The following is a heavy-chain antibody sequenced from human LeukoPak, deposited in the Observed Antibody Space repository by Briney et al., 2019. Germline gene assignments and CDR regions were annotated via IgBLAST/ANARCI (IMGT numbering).Heavy chain of an antibody. D-gene: IGHD5-18*01. J-gene: IGHJ6*03. Sequence: ASVKVSCKASGYTFTGYYMHWVRQAPGQGLEWMGRINPNSGGTNYAQKFQGRVTMTKDTSISTAYMELSRLRSDDTAVYYCATTTAMALNYYYYYMDVWGKGTTVTVSS. CDR1: GYTFTGYY. CDR3: ATTTAMALNYYYYYMDV. V-gene: IGHV1-2*06. CDR2: INPNSGGT.